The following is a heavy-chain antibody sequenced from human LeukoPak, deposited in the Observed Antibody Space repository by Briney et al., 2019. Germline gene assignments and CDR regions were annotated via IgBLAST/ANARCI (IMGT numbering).Heavy chain of an antibody. CDR1: GGSISSSSYY. V-gene: IGHV4-39*01. Sequence: SETLSLTCTVSGGSISSSSYYWGWIRQPPGKGLEWIGSIYYSGSTYYNPSLKSRVTISVDTSKNQFSLKLSSVTAADTAVYYCARHDRIIASPLVWGQGTLVTVSS. J-gene: IGHJ4*02. CDR2: IYYSGST. CDR3: ARHDRIIASPLV. D-gene: IGHD6-13*01.